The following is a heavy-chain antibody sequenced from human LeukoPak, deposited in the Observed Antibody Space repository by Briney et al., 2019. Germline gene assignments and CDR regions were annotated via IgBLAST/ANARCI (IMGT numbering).Heavy chain of an antibody. D-gene: IGHD3-10*01. CDR2: ISGSGGST. Sequence: GGSLRLSCAASGFTFSSYAMSWVRQAPGKGLEWASAISGSGGSTYYADSVKGRFTISRDNSKNTLYLQMNSLRAGDTAVYYCAKGLRITMVRGVIMNSDYWGQGTLVTVSS. CDR3: AKGLRITMVRGVIMNSDY. CDR1: GFTFSSYA. J-gene: IGHJ4*02. V-gene: IGHV3-23*01.